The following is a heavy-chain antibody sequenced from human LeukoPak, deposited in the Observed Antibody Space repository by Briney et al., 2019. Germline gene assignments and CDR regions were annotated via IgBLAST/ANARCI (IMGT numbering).Heavy chain of an antibody. CDR3: AKNGPSGFSFDP. V-gene: IGHV4-34*01. Sequence: SETLSLTCAVYGGSLNGYYWSWIRQPPGKGLEWIGEGGNSGGTKLNPSLKSRVTISADTSKNQFSLKLSSVTAADTAVYYCAKNGPSGFSFDPWGQGTLVTVSS. CDR1: GGSLNGYY. D-gene: IGHD1-26*01. J-gene: IGHJ5*02. CDR2: GGNSGGT.